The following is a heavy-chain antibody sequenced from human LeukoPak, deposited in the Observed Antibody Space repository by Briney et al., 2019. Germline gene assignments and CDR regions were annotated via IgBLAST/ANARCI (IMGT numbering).Heavy chain of an antibody. Sequence: GGSLRLSCAASGFTFSSYSMNWVRQAPGKGLEWVSSITGSSSSISYADSVRGRFTISRDNAKNSLYLQMNSLRAEDTAVYYCARGTYYYDSSGYYHYFDYWGQGTLVTVSS. CDR3: ARGTYYYDSSGYYHYFDY. D-gene: IGHD3-22*01. CDR1: GFTFSSYS. CDR2: ITGSSSSI. J-gene: IGHJ4*02. V-gene: IGHV3-21*01.